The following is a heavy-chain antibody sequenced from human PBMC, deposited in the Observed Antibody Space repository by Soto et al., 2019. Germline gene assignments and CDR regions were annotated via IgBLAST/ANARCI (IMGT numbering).Heavy chain of an antibody. J-gene: IGHJ4*02. Sequence: QVQLQQWGAGLLKPSETLSLTCAVYGGSFSGYYWSWIRQPPGKGLEWIGEINHSGSTNYNPSLKGRVTISVDTSRNHCPLKLSSVTAADTAVYYCARLARRLPFDCWGQGTLVTVSS. CDR3: ARLARRLPFDC. V-gene: IGHV4-34*01. D-gene: IGHD2-15*01. CDR2: INHSGST. CDR1: GGSFSGYY.